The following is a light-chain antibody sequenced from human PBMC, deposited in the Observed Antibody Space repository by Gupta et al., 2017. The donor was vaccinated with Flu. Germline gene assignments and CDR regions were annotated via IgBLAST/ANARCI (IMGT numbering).Light chain of an antibody. V-gene: IGKV1-39*01. CDR1: QSISSN. CDR2: AAY. J-gene: IGKJ2*01. CDR3: QQKGA. Sequence: DPQMTQSPSSLSASVGDGVTITCRASQSISSNLNWYQQKPGKAPQLLIYAAYTLQSGVPSRFSGGGSGTNFTLTIRSLQPEDSATYYCQQKGAFGQGTKLEIK.